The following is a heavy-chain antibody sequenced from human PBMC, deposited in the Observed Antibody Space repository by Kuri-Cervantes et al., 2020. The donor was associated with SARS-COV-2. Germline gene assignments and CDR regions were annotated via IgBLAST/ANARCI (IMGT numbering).Heavy chain of an antibody. CDR3: ARDRDGDNENDY. J-gene: IGHJ4*02. CDR1: GGSISSGSYY. CDR2: IYTSGST. Sequence: SETLSLTCTVSGGSISSGSYYWSWIRQPAGKGLEWIGRIYTSGSTNYNPSLKSRVTISVDTSKNQFSLKLSSVTAADTAVYYCARDRDGDNENDYWGQGTLVTVS. V-gene: IGHV4-61*02. D-gene: IGHD4/OR15-4a*01.